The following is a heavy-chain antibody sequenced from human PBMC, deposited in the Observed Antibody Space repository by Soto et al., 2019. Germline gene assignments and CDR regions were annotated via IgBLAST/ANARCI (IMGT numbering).Heavy chain of an antibody. D-gene: IGHD4-17*01. CDR2: INPNSGGT. CDR3: ARAIYGGNGEADS. Sequence: ASVKVSFKASGYTFTGYYLHWVRQPPGQRLEWMGGINPNSGGTNDAQKFQGWVTMTRDTSISTAYMELSRLSSDDTAVYYCARAIYGGNGEADSCGRGPLVTGSS. J-gene: IGHJ4*02. V-gene: IGHV1-2*04. CDR1: GYTFTGYY.